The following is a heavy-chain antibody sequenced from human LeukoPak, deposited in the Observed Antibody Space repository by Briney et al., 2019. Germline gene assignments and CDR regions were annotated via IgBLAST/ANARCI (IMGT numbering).Heavy chain of an antibody. V-gene: IGHV3-7*01. Sequence: AGGSLRLSCAASGFTFSSYWMSWVRQAPGKGLEWVANIKQDGSEKYYVDSVKGRFTISRDNAKNSLYLQMNSLRAEDTAVYYCARGYDILTGYFYYYYYGMDVWGQGTTVTVSS. CDR2: IKQDGSEK. CDR3: ARGYDILTGYFYYYYYGMDV. CDR1: GFTFSSYW. D-gene: IGHD3-9*01. J-gene: IGHJ6*02.